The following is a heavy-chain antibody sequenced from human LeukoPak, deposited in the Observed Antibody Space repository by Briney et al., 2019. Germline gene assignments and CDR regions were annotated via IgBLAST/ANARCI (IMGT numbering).Heavy chain of an antibody. Sequence: ASVKVSCKASGYPFTSYNINWVRQATGRGLEWMGWMNTNSGNTGYSQNFQGRVTMTRDTSINTAYMELSSLMSEDTAVYYCARGLSRAVFGVVIEDWGQGTLVTVSS. D-gene: IGHD3-3*01. CDR3: ARGLSRAVFGVVIED. CDR1: GYPFTSYN. CDR2: MNTNSGNT. V-gene: IGHV1-8*01. J-gene: IGHJ4*02.